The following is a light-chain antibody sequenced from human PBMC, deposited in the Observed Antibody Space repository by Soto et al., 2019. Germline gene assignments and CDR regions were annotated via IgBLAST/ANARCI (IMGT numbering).Light chain of an antibody. CDR1: SSNIGAGFN. V-gene: IGLV1-40*01. CDR2: GNN. J-gene: IGLJ2*01. Sequence: QSVLTQPPSVSGAPGQRLTISCTGSSSNIGAGFNVHWYQQFPGTAPKLLIYGNNNRPSGVPDRLSGSKSGTSASLAITGLQAEDEADYYCQSYDTSLSGVVFGGGTKLTVL. CDR3: QSYDTSLSGVV.